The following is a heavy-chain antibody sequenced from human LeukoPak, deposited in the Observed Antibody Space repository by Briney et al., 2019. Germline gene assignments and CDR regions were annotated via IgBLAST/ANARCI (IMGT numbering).Heavy chain of an antibody. J-gene: IGHJ4*02. D-gene: IGHD3-22*01. V-gene: IGHV4-34*01. CDR2: INHSGST. Sequence: SETLSLTCDVFGGSFTDYYLTWIRQPPGTGLEWIGEINHSGSTNYNPSLKSRLTISVVTSKNQFSLKLSSVTAADTAVYYCARYYDSSGVLDYWGQGTLVTVSS. CDR3: ARYYDSSGVLDY. CDR1: GGSFTDYY.